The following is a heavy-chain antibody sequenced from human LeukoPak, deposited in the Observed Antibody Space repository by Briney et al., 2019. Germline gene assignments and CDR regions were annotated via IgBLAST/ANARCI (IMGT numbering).Heavy chain of an antibody. CDR2: IYYSGST. CDR3: ARVIRFLEANYYYYYYMDV. V-gene: IGHV4-30-4*08. Sequence: YPSQTLSLTCTVSGGSISSGDYYWSWIRQPPGKGLEWIGHIYYSGSTYYNPSLKSRVTISVDTSKNQFSLKLSSVTAADTAVYYCARVIRFLEANYYYYYYMDVWGKGTTVTVSS. D-gene: IGHD3-3*01. J-gene: IGHJ6*03. CDR1: GGSISSGDYY.